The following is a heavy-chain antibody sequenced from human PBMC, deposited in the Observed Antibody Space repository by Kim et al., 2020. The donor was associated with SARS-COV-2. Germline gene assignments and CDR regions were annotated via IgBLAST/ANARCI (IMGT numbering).Heavy chain of an antibody. Sequence: GGSLRLSCAASGFTFSSYGMHWVRQAPGKGLEWVAVISYDGSNKYYADSVKGRFTISRDNSKNTLYLQMNSLRAEDTAVYYCAKGSQYSGYDVYFDYWGQGTLVTVSS. D-gene: IGHD5-12*01. CDR3: AKGSQYSGYDVYFDY. J-gene: IGHJ4*02. CDR1: GFTFSSYG. CDR2: ISYDGSNK. V-gene: IGHV3-30*18.